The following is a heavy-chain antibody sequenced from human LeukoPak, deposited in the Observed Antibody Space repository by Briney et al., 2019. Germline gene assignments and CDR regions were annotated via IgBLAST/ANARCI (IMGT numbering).Heavy chain of an antibody. V-gene: IGHV3-43*02. CDR2: ISGDGGST. CDR1: GFTFDDYA. D-gene: IGHD6-19*01. CDR3: AKEGTETQASSAEYFQH. J-gene: IGHJ1*01. Sequence: PGGSLRLSCAASGFTFDDYAMHWVRQAPGKGLEWVSLISGDGGSTYYTDSVKGRFTISRDNSKNSLYLQMNNLRTEDTALYYCAKEGTETQASSAEYFQHWGQGTLVTVSS.